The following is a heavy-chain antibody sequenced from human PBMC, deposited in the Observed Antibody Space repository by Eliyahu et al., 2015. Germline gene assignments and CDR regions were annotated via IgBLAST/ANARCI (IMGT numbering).Heavy chain of an antibody. CDR2: ISSSSSYI. CDR3: ARGGIAVAGTYY. CDR1: GFXFSXYS. V-gene: IGHV3-21*01. Sequence: EVQLVESGGGLVKPGGSLRLSCAASGFXFSXYSMNWVRQAPGKGLXWVSSISSSSSYIYYADSVKGRFTISRDNAKNSLYLQMNSLRAEDTAVYYCARGGIAVAGTYYWGQGTLVTVSS. D-gene: IGHD6-19*01. J-gene: IGHJ4*02.